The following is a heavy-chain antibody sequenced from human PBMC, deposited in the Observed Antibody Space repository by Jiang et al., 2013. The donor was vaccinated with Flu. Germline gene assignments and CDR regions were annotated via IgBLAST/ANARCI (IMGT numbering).Heavy chain of an antibody. CDR3: ARYRSPPYYYDSGFYRTQTFDM. CDR1: GDSFTNSY. Sequence: LLKPSETLSLTCAVYGDSFTNSYCSWIRQPPGKGLEWIGEINHSGSTDYNPSLESRVTLSVDMSKNQFSLRLTSVTAADTAVYYCARYRSPPYYYDSGFYRTQTFDMWGQGTMVTVSS. J-gene: IGHJ3*02. V-gene: IGHV4-34*01. CDR2: INHSGST. D-gene: IGHD3-22*01.